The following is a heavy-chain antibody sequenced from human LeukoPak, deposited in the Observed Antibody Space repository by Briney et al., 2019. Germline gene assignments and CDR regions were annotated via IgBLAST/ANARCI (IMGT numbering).Heavy chain of an antibody. CDR1: GFTFSTYA. V-gene: IGHV3-23*01. CDR2: ISHTGTSI. Sequence: GGSLRLSCAASGFTFSTYAMTWVRQAPGKGPEWVSIISHTGTSIFYADSVKGRFTISRDNSRNTLFLDMNSLRAEDTALYFCAKEEERFAAWGYFDSWGQGSLVTVSS. J-gene: IGHJ4*02. CDR3: AKEEERFAAWGYFDS. D-gene: IGHD3-16*01.